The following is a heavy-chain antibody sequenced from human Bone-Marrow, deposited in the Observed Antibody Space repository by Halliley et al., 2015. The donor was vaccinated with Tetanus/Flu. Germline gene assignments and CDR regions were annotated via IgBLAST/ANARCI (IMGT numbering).Heavy chain of an antibody. CDR3: ARGILGSLSFDY. Sequence: SLRLSCAASGFPFINYALSWVRQAPGKGLEWVSVTYSGGTSYYADSVRGRFTSSTDNSNNALSLQMNSLRAEDTAVYYCARGILGSLSFDYWGQGTLVTVSS. CDR1: GFPFINYA. J-gene: IGHJ4*02. V-gene: IGHV3-23*03. CDR2: TYSGGTS. D-gene: IGHD5-12*01.